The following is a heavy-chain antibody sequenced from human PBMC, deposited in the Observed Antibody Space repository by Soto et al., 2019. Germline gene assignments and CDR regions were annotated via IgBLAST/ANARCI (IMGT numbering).Heavy chain of an antibody. J-gene: IGHJ4*02. V-gene: IGHV4-4*02. CDR1: GGSISSSNW. Sequence: QVQLQASGPGLVKPSGTLSLTCAVSGGSISSSNWWSWVRQPPGKGLEWIGEIYHSGSTNYNPSLKNGFTIAVDKSKNQFSLKLSSVSAADTAVYYCAGGGVGSSWPAPSFDYWGQGTLVTVSS. CDR3: AGGGVGSSWPAPSFDY. CDR2: IYHSGST. D-gene: IGHD6-13*01.